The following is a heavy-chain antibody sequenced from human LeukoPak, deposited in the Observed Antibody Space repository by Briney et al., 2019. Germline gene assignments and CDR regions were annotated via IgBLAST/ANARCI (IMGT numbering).Heavy chain of an antibody. CDR1: GGNFSSYT. CDR3: ARGRTGTTWGFDY. Sequence: SVKVSCKASGGNFSSYTISWVRQAPGQGLEWMGRIIPILGIANYAQKFQGRVTITADKSTSTAYMELSSLRSEDTAVYYCARGRTGTTWGFDYWGQGTLVTVSS. D-gene: IGHD1-7*01. J-gene: IGHJ4*02. V-gene: IGHV1-69*02. CDR2: IIPILGIA.